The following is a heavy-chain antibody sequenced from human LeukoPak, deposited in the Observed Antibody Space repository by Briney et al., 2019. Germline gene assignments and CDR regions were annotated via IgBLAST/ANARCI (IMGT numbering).Heavy chain of an antibody. D-gene: IGHD5-18*01. CDR3: ARSVGYSYGIWFDP. J-gene: IGHJ5*02. V-gene: IGHV4-31*03. CDR2: IYYSGST. CDR1: GGSISSCGYY. Sequence: SQTLSLTCTVSGGSISSCGYYWSWIRQHTGKGLEWIGYIYYSGSTYYNPSLKSRVTISVDTSKNQFSLKLSSVTAADTAVYYCARSVGYSYGIWFDPRGQGTLVTVSS.